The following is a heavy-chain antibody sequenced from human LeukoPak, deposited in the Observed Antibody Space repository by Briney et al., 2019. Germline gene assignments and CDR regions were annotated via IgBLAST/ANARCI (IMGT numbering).Heavy chain of an antibody. J-gene: IGHJ6*02. CDR3: ARDNYLFGGYYYYYGMDV. D-gene: IGHD3-16*01. V-gene: IGHV3-7*01. CDR1: GFTFTSYW. Sequence: GGSLRLSCAASGFTFTSYWMSWVRQAPGKGLEWVANIKQDRSEKYYVDSVKGRFTISRDNAKNSLYLQMNSLRAEDTAVYYCARDNYLFGGYYYYYGMDVWGQGTTVTVSS. CDR2: IKQDRSEK.